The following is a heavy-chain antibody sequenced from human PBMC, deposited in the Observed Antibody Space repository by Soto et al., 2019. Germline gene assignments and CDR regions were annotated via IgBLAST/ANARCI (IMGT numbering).Heavy chain of an antibody. Sequence: PGGSLRLSCAASGFTFSSYSMDWVRQAPGKGLEWVSSISSSSYIYYADSVKGRFTISRDNAKNSPYLQMNSLRAEDTAVYYCARDRATYDYVWGSQISREITTVYYGMDVWGQGTTVTVSS. CDR1: GFTFSSYS. CDR3: ARDRATYDYVWGSQISREITTVYYGMDV. CDR2: ISSSSYI. V-gene: IGHV3-21*01. J-gene: IGHJ6*02. D-gene: IGHD3-16*01.